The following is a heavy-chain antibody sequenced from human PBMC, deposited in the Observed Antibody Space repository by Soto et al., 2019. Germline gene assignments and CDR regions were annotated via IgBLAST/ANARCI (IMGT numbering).Heavy chain of an antibody. V-gene: IGHV4-59*01. J-gene: IGHJ4*02. CDR3: AGLRGYAGSPIDY. CDR1: GGSIISGY. D-gene: IGHD2-15*01. CDR2: ISHSGNT. Sequence: DTLSLTCTVSGGSIISGYWSWIRQPPGKGLEWIGYISHSGNTNYNPSVKSRVTLSVDTPKNQFSLRLSSVTTADTAVYYCAGLRGYAGSPIDYWGQGTLVTVSS.